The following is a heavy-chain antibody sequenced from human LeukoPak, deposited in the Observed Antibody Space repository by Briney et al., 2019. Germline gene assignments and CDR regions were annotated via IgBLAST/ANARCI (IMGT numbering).Heavy chain of an antibody. D-gene: IGHD1-26*01. CDR2: IQQDGSEK. CDR1: GFTLSSYW. Sequence: PGGSLRLSCAASGFTLSSYWMSWVRQTPGKGLEWVANIQQDGSEKNYVDSVKGRFTISRDTAKNSLYLQMNSLRAEDTAVYYCARGGSYGSFDYWGQGTLVTVSS. J-gene: IGHJ4*02. CDR3: ARGGSYGSFDY. V-gene: IGHV3-7*01.